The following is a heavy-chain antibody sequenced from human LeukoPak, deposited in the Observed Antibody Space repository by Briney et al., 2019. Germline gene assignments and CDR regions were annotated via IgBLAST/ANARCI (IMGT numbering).Heavy chain of an antibody. Sequence: GGSLRLSCAASGFTVSSNYMSWVRQAPGKGLEWVSVIYSGGSTYYADSVKGRFTISGDNSKNTLYLQMNSLRAEDTAVYYCARFHDYYYDSSGFPQVDYYYGMDVWGQGTTVTVSS. CDR1: GFTVSSNY. J-gene: IGHJ6*02. D-gene: IGHD3-22*01. CDR2: IYSGGST. CDR3: ARFHDYYYDSSGFPQVDYYYGMDV. V-gene: IGHV3-53*01.